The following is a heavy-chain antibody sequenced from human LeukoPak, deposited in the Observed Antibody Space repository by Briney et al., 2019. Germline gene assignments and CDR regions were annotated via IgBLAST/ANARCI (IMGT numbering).Heavy chain of an antibody. CDR2: IYFTGRT. CDR1: GGPIATTSYY. D-gene: IGHD7-27*01. Sequence: SETLSLTCTVSGGPIATTSYYWGWIRQPPGKALEWIGSIYFTGRTAYDPSLKSRLTISVDTSKNLFSLKLTSVTTADTAVYYCTRHLLLGRTDYWGQGTPVTVSS. V-gene: IGHV4-39*01. J-gene: IGHJ4*02. CDR3: TRHLLLGRTDY.